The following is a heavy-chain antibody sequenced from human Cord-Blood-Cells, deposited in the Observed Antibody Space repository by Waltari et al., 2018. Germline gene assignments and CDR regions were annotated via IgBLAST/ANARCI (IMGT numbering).Heavy chain of an antibody. CDR3: ARDLGQPEYYFDY. J-gene: IGHJ4*02. Sequence: QVQLVESGGGVVQPGRSLRLSWSASGFTSGSFAIPWVSKAPGKGLEWVAVISYDGSNKYYADSVKGRFTISRDNSKNTLYLQMNSLRAEDTAVYYCARDLGQPEYYFDYWGQGTLVTVSS. V-gene: IGHV3-30-3*01. CDR2: ISYDGSNK. D-gene: IGHD2-2*01. CDR1: GFTSGSFA.